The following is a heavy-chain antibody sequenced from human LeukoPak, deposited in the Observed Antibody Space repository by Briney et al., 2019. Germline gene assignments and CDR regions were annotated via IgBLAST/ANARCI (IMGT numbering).Heavy chain of an antibody. CDR1: GFTFSTYA. D-gene: IGHD3-16*02. J-gene: IGHJ4*02. CDR3: ASTPFYDYVWGSYRYRGLFDN. V-gene: IGHV3-23*01. CDR2: ICGSGGCT. Sequence: GGSLRLSCAASGFTFSTYAMSWVRQAPGRGLEWVSGICGSGGCTYYADSVKGRFTISRDNSKNTLYLQMNSLRVEDTAVYYCASTPFYDYVWGSYRYRGLFDNWGQGTLVSVSS.